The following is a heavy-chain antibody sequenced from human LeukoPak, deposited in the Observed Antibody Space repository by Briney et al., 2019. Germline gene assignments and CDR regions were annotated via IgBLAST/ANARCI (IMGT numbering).Heavy chain of an antibody. CDR1: GYTFTSYY. V-gene: IGHV1-46*01. J-gene: IGHJ4*02. CDR3: ARGLEQQLVIGGTTRYYFDY. CDR2: INPSGGST. D-gene: IGHD6-13*01. Sequence: ASVKVSCKASGYTFTSYYMHWVRQAPGQGLEWMGIINPSGGSTSYAQKFQGRVTMTRDTSTSTVYMELGSLRSEDTAVYYCARGLEQQLVIGGTTRYYFDYWGQGTLVTVSS.